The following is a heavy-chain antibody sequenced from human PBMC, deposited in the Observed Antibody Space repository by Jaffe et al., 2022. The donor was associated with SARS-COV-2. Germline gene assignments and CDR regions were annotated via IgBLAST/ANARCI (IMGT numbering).Heavy chain of an antibody. CDR3: ARDGITMVRGVIPPYYYYYYMDV. V-gene: IGHV3-7*01. D-gene: IGHD3-10*01. CDR2: IKQDGSEK. J-gene: IGHJ6*03. Sequence: EVQLVESGGGLVQPGGSLRLSCAASGFTFSSYWMSWVRQAPGKGLEWVANIKQDGSEKYYVDSVKGRFTISRDNAKNSLYLQMNSLRAEDTAVYYCARDGITMVRGVIPPYYYYYYMDVWGKGTTVTVSS. CDR1: GFTFSSYW.